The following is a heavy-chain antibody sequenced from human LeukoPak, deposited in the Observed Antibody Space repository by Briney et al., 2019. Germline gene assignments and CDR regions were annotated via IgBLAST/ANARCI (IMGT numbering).Heavy chain of an antibody. V-gene: IGHV4-34*01. CDR1: GGSFSGYY. D-gene: IGHD5-18*01. J-gene: IGHJ4*02. CDR3: ARASLRGYSYVDFDY. Sequence: SETLSLTCAVCGGSFSGYYWSWIRQPPGKGLEWIGEINHSGSTNYNPSLKSRVTISVDTSKNQFSLKLSSVTAADTAVYYCARASLRGYSYVDFDYWGQGTLVTVSS. CDR2: INHSGST.